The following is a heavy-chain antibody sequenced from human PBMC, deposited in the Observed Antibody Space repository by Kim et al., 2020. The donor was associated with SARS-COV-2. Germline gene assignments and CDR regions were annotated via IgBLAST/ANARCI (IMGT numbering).Heavy chain of an antibody. D-gene: IGHD3-3*01. J-gene: IGHJ4*02. Sequence: SYQDSVKGRLIVSRENAKNIVYLQMNSLSDEDTAVYYCARGPWGGLLRFDQWRQRPLVTVSS. V-gene: IGHV3-30*03. CDR3: ARGPWGGLLRFDQ.